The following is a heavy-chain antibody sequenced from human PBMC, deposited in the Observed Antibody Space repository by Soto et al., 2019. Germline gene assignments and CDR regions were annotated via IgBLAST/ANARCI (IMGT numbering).Heavy chain of an antibody. D-gene: IGHD3-22*01. CDR3: ASTSYFDNSGSAN. CDR2: IFYTGST. CDR1: GGSISSDNYY. V-gene: IGHV4-30-4*01. Sequence: PSETLSLTCTVSGGSISSDNYYWSWIRQPPGKGLEWIGYIFYTGSTYYNLPLKSRVIISIDTAQNQFSLRLSSVTAADAAVYYCASTSYFDNSGSANWGQGTLVTVSS. J-gene: IGHJ4*02.